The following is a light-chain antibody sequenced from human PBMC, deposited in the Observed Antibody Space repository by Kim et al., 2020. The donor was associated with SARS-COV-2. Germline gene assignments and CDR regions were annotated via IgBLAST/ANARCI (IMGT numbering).Light chain of an antibody. Sequence: ASVGDRFTITCRASQGMSSYLAWYQHKPGKAPKLLIYAASTLQRGVPSRFSGSGSGTEFTLTISSLQPEDFATYDCQQLNSYPPAFGQGTRLEIK. CDR3: QQLNSYPPA. V-gene: IGKV1-9*01. J-gene: IGKJ5*01. CDR1: QGMSSY. CDR2: AAS.